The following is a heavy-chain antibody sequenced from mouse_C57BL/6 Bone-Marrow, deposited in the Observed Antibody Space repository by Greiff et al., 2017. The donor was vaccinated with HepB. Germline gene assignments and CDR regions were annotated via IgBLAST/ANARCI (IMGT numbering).Heavy chain of an antibody. CDR2: IRLKSDNYAT. Sequence: DVKLEESGGGLVQPGGSMKLSCVASGFTFSNYWMNWVRQSPEKGLEWVAQIRLKSDNYATHYAESVKGRFTISRDDSKSSVYLQMNNLRAEDTGIYYCTGGGLLRRGRRHYYAMDYWGQGTSVTVAS. J-gene: IGHJ4*01. D-gene: IGHD2-3*01. CDR3: TGGGLLRRGRRHYYAMDY. CDR1: GFTFSNYW. V-gene: IGHV6-3*01.